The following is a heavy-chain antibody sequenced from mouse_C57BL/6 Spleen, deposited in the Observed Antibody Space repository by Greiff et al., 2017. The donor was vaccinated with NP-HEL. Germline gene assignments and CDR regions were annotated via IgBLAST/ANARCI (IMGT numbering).Heavy chain of an antibody. CDR3: TREKYYGSKHPFDY. Sequence: QVQLQQSGAELVRPGASVTLSCKASGYTFTDYEMHWVKQTPVHGLEWIGAIDPETGGTAYNQKFKGKAILTADKSSSTAYMALRSLTSEDSAVYYCTREKYYGSKHPFDYWGQGTTLTVSS. CDR2: IDPETGGT. D-gene: IGHD1-1*01. J-gene: IGHJ2*01. CDR1: GYTFTDYE. V-gene: IGHV1-15*01.